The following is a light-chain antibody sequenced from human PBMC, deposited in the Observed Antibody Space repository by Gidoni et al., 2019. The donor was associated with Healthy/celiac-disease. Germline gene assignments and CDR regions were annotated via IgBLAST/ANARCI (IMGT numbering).Light chain of an antibody. V-gene: IGKV1-33*01. J-gene: IGKJ5*01. Sequence: IQMTQFPSSLSATVGDRVTITCQASQDISNYLNWYQQKPGKAPNFLIYDASNLETGVPSRFSGSGSGTDFTFTISSLQPEDIATYYCQQYDNLLITFGQGTRLEIK. CDR1: QDISNY. CDR2: DAS. CDR3: QQYDNLLIT.